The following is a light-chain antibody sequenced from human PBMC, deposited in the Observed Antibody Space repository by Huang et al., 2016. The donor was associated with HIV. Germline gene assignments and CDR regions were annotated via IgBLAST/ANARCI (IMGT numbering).Light chain of an antibody. CDR2: WAS. Sequence: DIVMTQSPDSLAVSLGERATINCKSSQIVLSSSNNKNYLTWYQQKPGQPPRLFIYWASTREAGVPDRFSGSGSGTNFTLTISSLQAEDVAVYYCHQYYTTPWTFGQGTKVEIK. CDR1: QIVLSSSNNKNY. J-gene: IGKJ1*01. V-gene: IGKV4-1*01. CDR3: HQYYTTPWT.